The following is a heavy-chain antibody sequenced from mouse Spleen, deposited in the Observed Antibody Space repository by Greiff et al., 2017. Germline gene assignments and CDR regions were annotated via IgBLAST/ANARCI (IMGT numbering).Heavy chain of an antibody. V-gene: IGHV1-69*01. D-gene: IGHD2-4*01. J-gene: IGHJ3*01. CDR3: AREGSTMITTAY. CDR2: IDPSDSYT. CDR1: GYTFTSYW. Sequence: QVQLQQSGAELVMPGASVKLSCKASGYTFTSYWMHWVKQRPGQGLEWIGEIDPSDSYTNYNQKFKGKATLTVDKSSSTAYMQLSSLTSEDSAVYYCAREGSTMITTAYWGQGTLVTVSA.